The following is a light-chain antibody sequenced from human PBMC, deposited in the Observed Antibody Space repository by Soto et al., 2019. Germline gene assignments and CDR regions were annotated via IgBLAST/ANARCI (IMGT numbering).Light chain of an antibody. V-gene: IGKV1-12*01. J-gene: IGKJ5*01. CDR1: QDVGKW. Sequence: DIQMTQSPSSVSASVGDRVTITCRASQDVGKWLAWYQQKPGKAPTLLIHGASSLQSGVPSRYSGSGHRTDFTLTISSLQPEDFATYYCQQANSFPITFGQGTRLEIK. CDR2: GAS. CDR3: QQANSFPIT.